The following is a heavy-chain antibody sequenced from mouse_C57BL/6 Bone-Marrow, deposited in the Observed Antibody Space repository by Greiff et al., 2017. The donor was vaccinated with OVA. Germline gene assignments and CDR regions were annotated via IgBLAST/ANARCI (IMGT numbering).Heavy chain of an antibody. CDR3: ARESHYYGRTFDY. CDR1: GYTFSSYA. Sequence: EVKLVESGGGLVKPGGSLKLSCAASGYTFSSYAMSWVRQTPEKRLAWVATISAGGSYTYYTDNVKGRFTFSRDNAKNNLYLQMSHLKSEDTAMYYCARESHYYGRTFDYWGQGTTLTVST. J-gene: IGHJ2*01. D-gene: IGHD1-1*01. CDR2: ISAGGSYT. V-gene: IGHV5-4*01.